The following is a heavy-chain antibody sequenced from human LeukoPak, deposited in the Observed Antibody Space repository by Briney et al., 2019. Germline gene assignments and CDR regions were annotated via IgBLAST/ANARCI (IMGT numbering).Heavy chain of an antibody. V-gene: IGHV1-46*01. CDR2: INPSGGST. CDR1: GYTFTSYY. Sequence: ASVKVSCKASGYTFTSYYMHWVRQAPGQGLEWMGIINPSGGSTSYAQKFQGRVTMTRDMSTSTVYMELSSLRSEDTAVHYCARGGGVVIQSPNWFDPWGQGTLVTVSS. CDR3: ARGGGVVIQSPNWFDP. J-gene: IGHJ5*02. D-gene: IGHD3-3*01.